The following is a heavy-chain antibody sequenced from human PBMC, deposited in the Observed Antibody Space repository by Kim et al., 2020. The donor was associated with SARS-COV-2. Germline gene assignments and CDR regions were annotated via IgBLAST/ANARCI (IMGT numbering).Heavy chain of an antibody. Sequence: GGSLRLSCAASGFTFSSYAMSWVRQAPGKGLEWVSAISGSGGSTYYADSVKGRFTISRDNSKNTLYLQMNSLRAEDTAVYYCAKGSDCSSTSCYREYYYYGMDVWGQGTTVTVSS. CDR2: ISGSGGST. J-gene: IGHJ6*02. CDR1: GFTFSSYA. CDR3: AKGSDCSSTSCYREYYYYGMDV. V-gene: IGHV3-23*01. D-gene: IGHD2-2*02.